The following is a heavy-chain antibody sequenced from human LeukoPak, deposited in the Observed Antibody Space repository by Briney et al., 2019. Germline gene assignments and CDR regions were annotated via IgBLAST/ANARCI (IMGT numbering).Heavy chain of an antibody. J-gene: IGHJ6*03. V-gene: IGHV4-38-2*02. D-gene: IGHD2-15*01. CDR3: ARGRFCSGGSCYRNYYYYYYMDV. Sequence: SETLSLTCTVSGYSMSSGYYWGWIRQPPERGLEWIGSMYHTGSTYYNPSLKSRVTISVDTSKNQFSLKLSSVTAADTAVYYCARGRFCSGGSCYRNYYYYYYMDVWGKGTTVTVSS. CDR1: GYSMSSGYY. CDR2: MYHTGST.